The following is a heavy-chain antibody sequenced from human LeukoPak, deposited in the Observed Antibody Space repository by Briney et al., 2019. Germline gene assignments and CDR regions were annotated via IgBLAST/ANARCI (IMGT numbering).Heavy chain of an antibody. Sequence: SETLSLTCTVSGGSISSSSYYWGWIRQPPGKGLEWIGSIYYSGSTYYNPSLKSRVTISVDTSKNQFSLKLGSVTAADTAVYYCARRYGRGFSRPPFDYWGQGTLVTVSS. V-gene: IGHV4-39*01. CDR1: GGSISSSSYY. CDR2: IYYSGST. CDR3: ARRYGRGFSRPPFDY. D-gene: IGHD3-10*01. J-gene: IGHJ4*02.